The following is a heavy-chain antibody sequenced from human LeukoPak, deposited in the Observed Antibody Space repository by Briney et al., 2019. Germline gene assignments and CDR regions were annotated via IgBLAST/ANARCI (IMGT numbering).Heavy chain of an antibody. Sequence: GGSLRLSCAASGFTFSNYAMSWVRQAPGEGLEWVSGIHSDGTTYYADSVKGRFTISRDNSKNTLYLQMKSLTAEDTAIYYCAKRYFGNYYFDFWGQGTLVTVSS. D-gene: IGHD3-9*01. CDR2: IHSDGTT. V-gene: IGHV3-23*01. J-gene: IGHJ4*02. CDR1: GFTFSNYA. CDR3: AKRYFGNYYFDF.